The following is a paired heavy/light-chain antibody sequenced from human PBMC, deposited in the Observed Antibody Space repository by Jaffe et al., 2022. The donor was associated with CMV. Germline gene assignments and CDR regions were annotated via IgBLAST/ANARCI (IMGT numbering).Light chain of an antibody. V-gene: IGKV1-39*01. CDR1: QSISVF. Sequence: DIQMTQSPSSLSASVGDRVTITCRASQSISVFLNWYQQKPGNAPKLLIYAASTLQSGVPSRFSGSGSGTDFTLTISSLQPDDFATYYCQQSYSSLWTFGPGTKVEIK. CDR2: AAS. J-gene: IGKJ1*01. CDR3: QQSYSSLWT.
Heavy chain of an antibody. CDR1: GFSLTKSGTG. J-gene: IGHJ5*01. D-gene: IGHD1-26*01. CDR2: IFSNGEK. CDR3: ARMEHVGAPGRRALNRFDS. V-gene: IGHV2-26*01. Sequence: QVTLKESGPVLVKPTETLTLTCTVSGFSLTKSGTGVSWIRQPPGKGLEWLADIFSNGEKSYSSSLKSRLTISRDTSKSRVDLTMTNVDPVDTATYYCARMEHVGAPGRRALNRFDSWGQGTLVTVSS.